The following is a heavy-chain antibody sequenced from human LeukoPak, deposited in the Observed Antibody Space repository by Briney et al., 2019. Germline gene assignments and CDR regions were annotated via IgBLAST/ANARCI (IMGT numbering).Heavy chain of an antibody. D-gene: IGHD3-22*01. J-gene: IGHJ6*02. CDR2: TYYRSKWYN. V-gene: IGHV6-1*01. CDR3: AREGTLYYDSSGDYYYYGMDV. CDR1: GDSVSSNSAA. Sequence: SQTLSLTCAISGDSVSSNSAAWNWIRQSPSRGLEWLGRTYYRSKWYNDYAVSVKSRITINPDTSKNQFSLQLNSVTPEDTAVYYCAREGTLYYDSSGDYYYYGMDVWGQGTTVTVYS.